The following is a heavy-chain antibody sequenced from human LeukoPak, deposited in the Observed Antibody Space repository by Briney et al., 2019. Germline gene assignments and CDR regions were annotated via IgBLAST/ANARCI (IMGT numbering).Heavy chain of an antibody. V-gene: IGHV3-30*18. CDR1: GFTFSSYG. Sequence: GRSLRLSCAASGFTFSSYGMHRVREAPGKGLEWVAVISYDGSNKYYVDSVKGRFTISRDNSKNTLYLQMSSLRAEDTAMYYCAKDRLGELSFLDYWGQGTLVTVSS. CDR3: AKDRLGELSFLDY. D-gene: IGHD3-16*02. CDR2: ISYDGSNK. J-gene: IGHJ4*02.